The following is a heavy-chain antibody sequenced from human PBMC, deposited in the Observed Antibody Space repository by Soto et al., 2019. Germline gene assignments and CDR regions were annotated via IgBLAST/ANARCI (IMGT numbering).Heavy chain of an antibody. CDR3: ATSLVRGVITSIDY. CDR1: GYTFTGYY. J-gene: IGHJ4*02. D-gene: IGHD3-10*01. V-gene: IGHV1-2*02. CDR2: INPNSGGT. Sequence: RASVKVSCKASGYTFTGYYMHWVRQAPGQGLEWMGWINPNSGGTNYAQKFQGRVTMTRDTSITTAYMELSRLRSDDTAVYYCATSLVRGVITSIDYWGQGTLVTVS.